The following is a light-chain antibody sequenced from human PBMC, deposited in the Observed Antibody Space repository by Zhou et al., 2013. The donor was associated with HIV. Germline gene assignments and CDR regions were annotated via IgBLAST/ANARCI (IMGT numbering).Light chain of an antibody. J-gene: IGKJ1*01. CDR1: QTFTRNS. CDR2: GAS. V-gene: IGKV3-20*01. Sequence: IVLTQSPGTLSLSPGDRATLSCRASQTFTRNSLAWYQQRPGQTPRLLIFGASNRASGIPDRFSGSGSGTEFNLTINRLEPEDSAIYYCHQYHPSPQTIGLGTKVEIK. CDR3: HQYHPSPQT.